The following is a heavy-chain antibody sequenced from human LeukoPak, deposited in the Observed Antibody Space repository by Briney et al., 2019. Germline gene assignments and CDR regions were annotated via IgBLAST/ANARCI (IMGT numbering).Heavy chain of an antibody. CDR3: AKEGRDSGGYNGWFEP. D-gene: IGHD2-15*01. CDR1: GGSIINSNW. V-gene: IGHV4-4*02. Sequence: PSGTLSLTCAVSGGSIINSNWWSWVRQHPGKGLEWIGYVCHDGGTSYNPSLKSRVTVAIDTSKNQFSLKLNSVTAADTAVFYCAKEGRDSGGYNGWFEPWGQGTLVTVSS. J-gene: IGHJ5*02. CDR2: VCHDGGT.